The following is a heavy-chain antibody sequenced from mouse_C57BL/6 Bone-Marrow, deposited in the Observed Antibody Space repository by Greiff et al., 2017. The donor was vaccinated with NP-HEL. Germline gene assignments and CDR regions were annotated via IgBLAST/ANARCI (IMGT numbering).Heavy chain of an antibody. CDR3: ARGYYYGLYYFDY. V-gene: IGHV1-26*01. CDR1: GYTFTDYY. CDR2: INPNNGGT. J-gene: IGHJ2*01. D-gene: IGHD1-1*01. Sequence: EVQLQQSGPELVKPGASVKISCKASGYTFTDYYMNWVKQSHGKSLEWIGDINPNNGGTSYNQKFKGKATLTVDKSSSTAYMELRSLTSVDSAVYYCARGYYYGLYYFDYWGQGTTLTVSS.